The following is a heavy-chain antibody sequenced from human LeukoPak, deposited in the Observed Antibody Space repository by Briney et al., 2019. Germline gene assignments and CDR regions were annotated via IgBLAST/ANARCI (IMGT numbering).Heavy chain of an antibody. J-gene: IGHJ6*03. CDR3: ARGVRFLNYYYYMDV. D-gene: IGHD3-3*01. CDR2: INHSGST. CDR1: GGSFSGYY. V-gene: IGHV4-34*01. Sequence: PSETLSLTCAVYGGSFSGYYWSWIRQPPGKGLEWIGEINHSGSTNYNPSLKSRVTISVDTSKNQFSLKLSSVTAGDTAVYYCARGVRFLNYYYYMDVWGKGTTVTVSS.